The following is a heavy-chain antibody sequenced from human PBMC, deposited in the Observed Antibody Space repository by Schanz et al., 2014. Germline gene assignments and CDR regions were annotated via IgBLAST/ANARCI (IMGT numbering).Heavy chain of an antibody. D-gene: IGHD2-2*01. CDR1: GFTFSDYY. Sequence: QVQLVESGGGLVKPGGSLRLSCTASGFTFSDYYMTWIRQAPGKGLEWVSYVSSNNIYTKYADSVRGRFTISKHNSRHTLYLQMDSLTTDDTAVYYCARTDQQMQRPDYWGQGTLVIVSS. J-gene: IGHJ4*02. CDR3: ARTDQQMQRPDY. CDR2: VSSNNIYT. V-gene: IGHV3-11*05.